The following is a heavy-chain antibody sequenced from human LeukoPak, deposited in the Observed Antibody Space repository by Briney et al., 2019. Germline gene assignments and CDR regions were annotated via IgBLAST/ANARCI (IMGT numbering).Heavy chain of an antibody. J-gene: IGHJ4*02. CDR1: GFTFSSYE. Sequence: QPGGPLRFSCASSGFTFSSYEMNCVRQAPGKGLEWVSYISSSGSTIYYAASVKGRFTISRNNDNMSLELQMNNLRAEDKAVYYCARGTIIAHWGQGTLVTVSS. CDR3: ARGTIIAH. D-gene: IGHD2-21*01. CDR2: ISSSGSTI. V-gene: IGHV3-48*03.